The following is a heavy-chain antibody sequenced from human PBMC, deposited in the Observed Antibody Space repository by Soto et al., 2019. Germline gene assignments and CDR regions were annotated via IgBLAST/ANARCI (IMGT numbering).Heavy chain of an antibody. CDR1: GFTFSNAW. V-gene: IGHV3-15*07. D-gene: IGHD3-22*01. CDR3: TMIVVRFDY. Sequence: EVQLVESGGGLVKPGGSLRLSCAASGFTFSNAWINWVRQAPGKGLEWVGRIKSNTGGGTTDFAASVKGRFAIARDDSKNRVYLQMNSLKTEDTGIYYSTMIVVRFDYWGHGTLVTVTS. J-gene: IGHJ4*01. CDR2: IKSNTGGGTT.